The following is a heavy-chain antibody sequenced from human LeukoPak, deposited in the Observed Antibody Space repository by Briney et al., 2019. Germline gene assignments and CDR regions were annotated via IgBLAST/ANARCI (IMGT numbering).Heavy chain of an antibody. D-gene: IGHD3-16*02. CDR2: ISGSGGST. CDR1: GFTFSSYA. J-gene: IGHJ4*02. CDR3: ARHSDYIWGSYRYMPPDY. V-gene: IGHV3-23*01. Sequence: SGGSLRLSCAASGFTFSSYAMSCVRQAPGKGLEWCAAISGSGGSTYYADSVKGRFTISRDNSKNTLYLQMNSLRAEDTAVYYCARHSDYIWGSYRYMPPDYWGQGTLVTVSS.